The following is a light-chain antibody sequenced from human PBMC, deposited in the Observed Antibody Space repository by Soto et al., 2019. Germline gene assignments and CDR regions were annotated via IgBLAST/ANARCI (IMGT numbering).Light chain of an antibody. Sequence: QSVLTQPPSASGTPGQRVTITCSGSSSNIGTNTVNWYQQLPGTAPKLFIYSNNQRPSAVPDRFSGSKSDTSASLALSGLQSEDEADYYCAAWDDSLNGLVFGGGTKLTVL. CDR3: AAWDDSLNGLV. CDR2: SNN. V-gene: IGLV1-44*01. CDR1: SSNIGTNT. J-gene: IGLJ2*01.